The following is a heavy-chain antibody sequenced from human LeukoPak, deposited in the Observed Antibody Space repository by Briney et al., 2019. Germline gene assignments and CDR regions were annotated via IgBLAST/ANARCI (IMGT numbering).Heavy chain of an antibody. V-gene: IGHV1-18*01. D-gene: IGHD3-10*01. CDR3: ARASDISWPFEN. Sequence: GASVTLSFTTSGYAFSIYGIVWVWQAPGQGLGWMGWRSAKHGNTKNSQKVQGRVTLTTDSPTNIAYLDLRSLRFDDTAVYFCARASDISWPFENWGQGTLVTVSS. CDR2: RSAKHGNT. CDR1: GYAFSIYG. J-gene: IGHJ4*02.